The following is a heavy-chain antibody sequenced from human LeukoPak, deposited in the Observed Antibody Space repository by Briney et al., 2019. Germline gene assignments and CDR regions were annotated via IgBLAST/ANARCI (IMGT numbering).Heavy chain of an antibody. Sequence: GGSLRLSCVAPGFTVTTNYMNWVRQAPGKGLEWVSVIHDGGATFYADSVRGRFIISRDDSKNTVYLQMSSLRAEDAAVYYCARGLRYLESWGQGTLVTVSS. V-gene: IGHV3-66*01. CDR3: ARGLRYLES. CDR2: IHDGGAT. CDR1: GFTVTTNY. J-gene: IGHJ4*02. D-gene: IGHD3-3*01.